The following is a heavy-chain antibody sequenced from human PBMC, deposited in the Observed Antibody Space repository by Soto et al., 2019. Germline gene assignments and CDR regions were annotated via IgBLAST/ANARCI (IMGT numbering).Heavy chain of an antibody. CDR3: ARGPESYCTNGVCSLDY. Sequence: QVQLVQSGAEVKKPGSSVKVSCKASGGTFSSYTISWVRQAPGQGLEWMGRIIPTLGIANYAQKFQGRVTITADKSTSTAYMELSSLRSEDTAVYYCARGPESYCTNGVCSLDYWGQGTLVTVSS. CDR2: IIPTLGIA. D-gene: IGHD2-8*01. V-gene: IGHV1-69*02. CDR1: GGTFSSYT. J-gene: IGHJ4*02.